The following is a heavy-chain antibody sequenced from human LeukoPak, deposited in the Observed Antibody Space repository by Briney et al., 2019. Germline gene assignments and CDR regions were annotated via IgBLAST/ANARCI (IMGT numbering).Heavy chain of an antibody. CDR1: GFIFSSYW. D-gene: IGHD4-17*01. CDR2: IKQDGTET. J-gene: IGHJ5*01. Sequence: GESLKISCAASGFIFSSYWMTWVRQAPGKGLEWGANIKQDGTETYYVDSLKGRFTISRDNAKNSLYLQLNSLRAEDTAVYYCARAPTVTTRVFASWGQGTLVTVSS. V-gene: IGHV3-7*05. CDR3: ARAPTVTTRVFAS.